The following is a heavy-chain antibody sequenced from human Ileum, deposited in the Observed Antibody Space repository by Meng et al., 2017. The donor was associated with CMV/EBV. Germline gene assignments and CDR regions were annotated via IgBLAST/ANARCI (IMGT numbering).Heavy chain of an antibody. J-gene: IGHJ2*01. CDR2: VNPKRGDA. CDR3: AREPGIPGYHWYFDF. Sequence: ASVKVSCKASGYTFTGHYMHWVRQAPGQGPEWMGWVNPKRGDAIYAQKFQGRVTMTRDTSINTAFMELSGLKSDDTAVYYCAREPGIPGYHWYFDFWGRGNLVTVSS. CDR1: GYTFTGHY. D-gene: IGHD3-16*02. V-gene: IGHV1-2*02.